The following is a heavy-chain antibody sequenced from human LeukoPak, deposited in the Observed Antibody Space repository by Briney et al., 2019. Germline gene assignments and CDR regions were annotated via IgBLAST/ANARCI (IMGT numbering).Heavy chain of an antibody. Sequence: SETLSLTCAVYGGSFSGYYWSWIRQPPGKGLEWIGEINHSGSTNYNPSLKSRVTISVDTSKNQFSLKLSSVTAADTAVYYCARGLWSSSDYYFDYWGQGTLVTVSS. V-gene: IGHV4-34*01. CDR2: INHSGST. CDR1: GGSFSGYY. CDR3: ARGLWSSSDYYFDY. D-gene: IGHD6-6*01. J-gene: IGHJ4*02.